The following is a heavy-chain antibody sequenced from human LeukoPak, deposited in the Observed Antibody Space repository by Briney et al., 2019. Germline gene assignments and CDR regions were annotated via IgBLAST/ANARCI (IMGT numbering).Heavy chain of an antibody. D-gene: IGHD2-15*01. J-gene: IGHJ5*02. CDR2: ITSSSSYI. V-gene: IGHV3-21*01. CDR3: ARGADGVSSNSRGWFDP. CDR1: GFTFSSYT. Sequence: GGSLRLSCAASGFTFSSYTMNWVRQAPGKGLEWVSSITSSSSYIYYADSVMGRFTISRDNANNSLYLQMNSLRAEDTAVYYCARGADGVSSNSRGWFDPWGQGTLVTVSS.